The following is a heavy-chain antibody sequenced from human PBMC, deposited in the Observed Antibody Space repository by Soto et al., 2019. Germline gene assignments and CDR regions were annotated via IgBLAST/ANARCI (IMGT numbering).Heavy chain of an antibody. J-gene: IGHJ4*02. CDR1: GGSISSYH. V-gene: IGHV4-4*07. CDR2: IYTSGNT. D-gene: IGHD1-7*01. Sequence: LSLTCTVSGGSISSYHWSWIRQSAGKGLEWIGRIYTSGNTHYNPSLKSRVTVSIDTSKNQFFLTVNSVTAADSAVYYCARESGDNWDYEAYWGQGTPVTV. CDR3: ARESGDNWDYEAY.